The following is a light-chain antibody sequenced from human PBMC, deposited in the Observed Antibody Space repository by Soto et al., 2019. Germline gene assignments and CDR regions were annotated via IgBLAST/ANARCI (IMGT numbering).Light chain of an antibody. CDR2: DVS. Sequence: QSALTQPASVSGSPGQSITISCTGTSSDVGGYNYVYWYQQHPGKAPKLMIYDVSNRPSGVSKRFSGSKSGNTASLTISGLQAEDEADYYCSSYTSSSTLYVFGTGTKVTVL. V-gene: IGLV2-14*01. CDR1: SSDVGGYNY. J-gene: IGLJ1*01. CDR3: SSYTSSSTLYV.